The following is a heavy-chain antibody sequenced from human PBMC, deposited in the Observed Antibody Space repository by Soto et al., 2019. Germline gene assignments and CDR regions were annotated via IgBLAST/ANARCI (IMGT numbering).Heavy chain of an antibody. CDR2: IYPGDSDT. D-gene: IGHD5-18*01. CDR3: ARKDFGTQLWLGGMDV. Sequence: EVQLVQSGAEVKKPGESLKISCKGSGYSFTSYWIGWVRQMPGKGLGWMGIIYPGDSDTRYSPSFQGQVTISADKSISTAYLQWSRLKASDTAMYYCARKDFGTQLWLGGMDVWGQGTTVTVSS. V-gene: IGHV5-51*01. CDR1: GYSFTSYW. J-gene: IGHJ6*02.